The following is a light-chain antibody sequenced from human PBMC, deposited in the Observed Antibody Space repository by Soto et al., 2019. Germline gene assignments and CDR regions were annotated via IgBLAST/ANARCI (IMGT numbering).Light chain of an antibody. CDR2: GAS. V-gene: IGKV3-15*01. CDR1: QSVSSN. CDR3: QQHTDWPPWT. Sequence: EIVMTQSPATLSVSPGERATLSCRASQSVSSNLAWYQQKPGQAPRLLMYGASTRATGIPDRFSGSGSGTEFNLTISSLQSEDFAGYYCQQHTDWPPWTFGQGTKVEIK. J-gene: IGKJ1*01.